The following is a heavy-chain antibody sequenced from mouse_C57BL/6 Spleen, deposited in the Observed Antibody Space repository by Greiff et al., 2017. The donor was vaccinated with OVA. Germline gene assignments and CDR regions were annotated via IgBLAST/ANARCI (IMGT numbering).Heavy chain of an antibody. CDR2: IWSDGST. V-gene: IGHV2-6-1*01. CDR1: GFSLTSYG. Sequence: QVQLKESGPGLVAPSQSLSITCTVSGFSLTSYGVHWVRQPPGKGLEWLVVIWSDGSTTYNSALKSSLSISKDNSKSQVFLKMNSLQTDDTAMYYCARHSYYGNSVGYAMDYWGQGTSVTVSS. CDR3: ARHSYYGNSVGYAMDY. D-gene: IGHD2-10*01. J-gene: IGHJ4*01.